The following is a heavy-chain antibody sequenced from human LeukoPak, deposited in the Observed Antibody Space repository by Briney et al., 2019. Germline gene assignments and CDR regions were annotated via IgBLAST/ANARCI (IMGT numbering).Heavy chain of an antibody. CDR2: ISWNSGSI. Sequence: GGSLRLSCAASGFTFDDYAMHWVRQAPGKGLEWVSGISWNSGSIGYADSVKGRFTISRDNAKNSLYLQMNSLRAEDTALYYCAHAVAGKPIDYWGQGTLVTVSS. V-gene: IGHV3-9*01. D-gene: IGHD6-19*01. CDR1: GFTFDDYA. CDR3: AHAVAGKPIDY. J-gene: IGHJ4*02.